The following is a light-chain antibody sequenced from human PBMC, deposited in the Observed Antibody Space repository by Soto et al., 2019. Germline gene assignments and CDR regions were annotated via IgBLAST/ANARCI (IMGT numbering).Light chain of an antibody. J-gene: IGKJ4*01. V-gene: IGKV2-28*01. CDR1: QSLLHSNGYNY. CDR3: MQALQTPLT. Sequence: DIVMTQSPLSLPVTPGEPASISCRSSQSLLHSNGYNYWDWYLQKPGQSPQLLIYLGSNRASGVPDRFSGSGSGTDFTLTISRVEAEDVGVYYCMQALQTPLTFGGGTKVEIK. CDR2: LGS.